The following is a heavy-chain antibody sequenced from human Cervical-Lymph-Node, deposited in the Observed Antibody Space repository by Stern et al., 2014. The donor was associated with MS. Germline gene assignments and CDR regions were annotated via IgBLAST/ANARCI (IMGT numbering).Heavy chain of an antibody. Sequence: VQLVESGAEVKKPGASVKVSCKVSGYTLTELSMHWVRQAPGKGLEWMGGFDPEDGETIYAQKFQGRVTMTEDTSTDTAYMELSSLRSEDTAVYYCATDRDDFRSGYSAPTKGYGLDVWGQGTTVTDTS. J-gene: IGHJ6*02. CDR1: GYTLTELS. CDR3: ATDRDDFRSGYSAPTKGYGLDV. D-gene: IGHD3-3*01. V-gene: IGHV1-24*01. CDR2: FDPEDGET.